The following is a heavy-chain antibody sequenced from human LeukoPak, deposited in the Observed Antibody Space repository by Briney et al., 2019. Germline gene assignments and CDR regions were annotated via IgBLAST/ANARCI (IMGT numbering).Heavy chain of an antibody. CDR3: ASVVGGYYPPVEGFDI. D-gene: IGHD3-3*01. CDR2: INSDGSTT. CDR1: GFSFSSCW. J-gene: IGHJ3*02. V-gene: IGHV3-74*01. Sequence: GGSLRLSCAASGFSFSSCWMHWVRQAPGKGLAWVSRINSDGSTTNYADSVRGRFTISRDNAKNTLYLQMNSLRAEDTALYYCASVVGGYYPPVEGFDIWGQGTMVTVSS.